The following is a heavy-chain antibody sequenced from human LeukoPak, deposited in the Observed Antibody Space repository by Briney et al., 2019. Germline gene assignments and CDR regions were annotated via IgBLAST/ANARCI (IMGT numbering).Heavy chain of an antibody. CDR2: INHSGST. Sequence: PSETLSLTCAVYGGSFSGYYWSWIRQPPGKGLEWIGEINHSGSTNYNPSLKSRVTISVDTSKNHFSLKLSSVTAADTAVYYCARHVGGYSSGWFDFWGQGTLVTVSS. V-gene: IGHV4-34*01. CDR3: ARHVGGYSSGWFDF. J-gene: IGHJ5*01. D-gene: IGHD6-19*01. CDR1: GGSFSGYY.